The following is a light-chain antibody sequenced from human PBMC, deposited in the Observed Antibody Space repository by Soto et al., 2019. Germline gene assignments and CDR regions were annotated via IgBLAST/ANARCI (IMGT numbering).Light chain of an antibody. CDR1: SSNLGAGYD. CDR3: QSYDSSLIVSKV. V-gene: IGLV1-40*01. Sequence: QSVRTQPPSVSGAPGQRVTISCSGSSSNLGAGYDVQWYRQFPGTAPKLLIYANRVRPSGVPDRFSGSKSGTSASLAITSLQAEDEADYYCQSYDSSLIVSKVFGTGTKVTVL. CDR2: ANR. J-gene: IGLJ1*01.